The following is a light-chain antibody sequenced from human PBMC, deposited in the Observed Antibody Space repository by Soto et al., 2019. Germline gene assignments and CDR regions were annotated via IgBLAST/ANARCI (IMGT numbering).Light chain of an antibody. J-gene: IGKJ5*01. CDR2: GAS. V-gene: IGKV1-12*01. Sequence: DIQMTQSPSSVSASVGDRVTITCRASQGISRWLVCYQQKRRIAPKVLIFGASTLQSGVPSRFSGSGSGTDFTLPISSLLPEDFATYDCQQANSFPITFGQGTRLEIK. CDR1: QGISRW. CDR3: QQANSFPIT.